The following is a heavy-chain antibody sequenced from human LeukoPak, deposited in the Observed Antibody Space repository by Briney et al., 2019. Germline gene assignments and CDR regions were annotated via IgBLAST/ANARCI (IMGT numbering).Heavy chain of an antibody. CDR1: GGSFSGYY. D-gene: IGHD5-12*01. J-gene: IGHJ4*02. CDR3: ARGVYNIVATRGRAYFDY. V-gene: IGHV4-34*01. Sequence: SETLSLTCAVYGGSFSGYYWSWIRQPPGKGQEWIGEINHSGSTNYNPSLKSRVTISVDTSKNQFSLKLSSVTAADTAVYYCARGVYNIVATRGRAYFDYWGQGTLVTVSS. CDR2: INHSGST.